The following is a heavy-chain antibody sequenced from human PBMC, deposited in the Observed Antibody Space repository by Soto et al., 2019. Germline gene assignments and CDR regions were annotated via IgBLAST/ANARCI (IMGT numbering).Heavy chain of an antibody. V-gene: IGHV1-18*01. D-gene: IGHD3-10*01. Sequence: GASVKVSCKASGYTFTSYGISWVRQAPGQGLEWMGWISAYNGNTNYAQELQGRVTMTTDTSTSTAYMELRSLRSDDTAVYYCARDLKWFGPSPPSYFDYWGQGTLVTVSS. CDR2: ISAYNGNT. J-gene: IGHJ4*02. CDR1: GYTFTSYG. CDR3: ARDLKWFGPSPPSYFDY.